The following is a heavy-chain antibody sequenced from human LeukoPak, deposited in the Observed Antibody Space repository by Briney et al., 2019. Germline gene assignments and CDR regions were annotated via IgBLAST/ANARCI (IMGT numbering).Heavy chain of an antibody. CDR2: IHTSGST. CDR1: GDSISNYY. Sequence: SETLSLTCTVSGDSISNYYWSWIRQTPGKGLEWIGYIHTSGSTYHNPSLKSRVTISVDTSKNQFSLKLSSVTAADTAVYYCARGYYDTSAYSNPFDFWGRGTLVTVSS. D-gene: IGHD3-22*01. J-gene: IGHJ4*02. V-gene: IGHV4-4*09. CDR3: ARGYYDTSAYSNPFDF.